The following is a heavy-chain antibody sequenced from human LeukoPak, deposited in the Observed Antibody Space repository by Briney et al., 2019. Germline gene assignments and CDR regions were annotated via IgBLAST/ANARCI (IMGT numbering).Heavy chain of an antibody. Sequence: GGSLRLSCAASGFTFSSYEMNWVRQAPGKGLEWISYISGSGSTIYYADSVKGRFTISRDNARSSLYLQLNSLRAEDTAVYYCARVGMATSIDYWGQGTLVTVSS. V-gene: IGHV3-48*03. CDR2: ISGSGSTI. CDR1: GFTFSSYE. D-gene: IGHD5-24*01. J-gene: IGHJ4*02. CDR3: ARVGMATSIDY.